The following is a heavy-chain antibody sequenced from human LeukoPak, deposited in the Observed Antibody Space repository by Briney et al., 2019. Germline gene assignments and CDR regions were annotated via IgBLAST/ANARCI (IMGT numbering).Heavy chain of an antibody. D-gene: IGHD3-22*01. Sequence: GGSLRLSCAASGFTFSSYSTNWVRQAPGKGLEWVSSISSSSSYIYYADSVKGRFTISRDNAKNSLYLQMNSLRAEDTAVYYCARDRDYYDSSGYYYPGAFDIWGQGTMVTVSS. CDR3: ARDRDYYDSSGYYYPGAFDI. CDR1: GFTFSSYS. CDR2: ISSSSSYI. J-gene: IGHJ3*02. V-gene: IGHV3-21*01.